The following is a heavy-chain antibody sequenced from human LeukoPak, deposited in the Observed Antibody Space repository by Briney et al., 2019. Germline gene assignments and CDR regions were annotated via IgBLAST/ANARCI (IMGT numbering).Heavy chain of an antibody. CDR1: GFTFSSYA. CDR2: ISGSGGTT. Sequence: PGGSLRLSCAASGFTFSSYAMSWVRQAPGKGLEWVTAISGSGGTTSYADSVKGRFTISRDDSKNTLYLQMNSLRVEDTAVYYCAKVRGSGRELDYWGQGTVVTVSS. J-gene: IGHJ4*02. V-gene: IGHV3-23*01. D-gene: IGHD3-10*01. CDR3: AKVRGSGRELDY.